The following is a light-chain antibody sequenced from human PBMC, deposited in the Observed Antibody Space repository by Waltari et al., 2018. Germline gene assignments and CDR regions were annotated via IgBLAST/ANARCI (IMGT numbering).Light chain of an antibody. CDR2: DVS. CDR1: SSDVGGYNS. Sequence: QSALTQPASVSGSPRQSIPISCTGTSSDVGGYNSVSWDQQHPGTAPKLVISDVSKRPSGVSKRFSGSKSGNTASLTISGLQAEDEADYYCSSNTSSNTFVFGTGTKVTVL. J-gene: IGLJ1*01. V-gene: IGLV2-14*01. CDR3: SSNTSSNTFV.